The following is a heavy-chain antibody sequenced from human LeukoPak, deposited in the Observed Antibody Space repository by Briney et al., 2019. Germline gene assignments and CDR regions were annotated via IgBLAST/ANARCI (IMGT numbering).Heavy chain of an antibody. Sequence: SEALSLNCTVTRDSISGYYWSWIRQPPGKGLEWIASVPYSGSTNSDPPLKTRVTIPVDTSTNQFSLNLSSVTAADTAVYFCARYRRTETIYFDLWGRGTLVSVSS. J-gene: IGHJ2*01. CDR3: ARYRRTETIYFDL. CDR1: RDSISGYY. CDR2: VPYSGST. D-gene: IGHD1-7*01. V-gene: IGHV4-59*08.